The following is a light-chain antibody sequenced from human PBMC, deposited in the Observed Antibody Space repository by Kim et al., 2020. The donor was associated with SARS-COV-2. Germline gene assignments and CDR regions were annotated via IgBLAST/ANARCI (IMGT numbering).Light chain of an antibody. J-gene: IGLJ2*01. CDR1: SSDVGDYGY. CDR3: SSYTTTSTAYVV. Sequence: QSALTQPASVSGSPGQSITISCTGTSSDVGDYGYVSWYQQHPGKTPKLMIYDVSNRPSGVSNRFSGSKSGNTASLTISGLQAEDEADYYCSSYTTTSTAYVVFGGGTQLTVL. CDR2: DVS. V-gene: IGLV2-14*03.